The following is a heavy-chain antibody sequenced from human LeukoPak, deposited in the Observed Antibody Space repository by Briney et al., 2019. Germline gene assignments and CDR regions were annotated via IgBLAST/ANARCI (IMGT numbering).Heavy chain of an antibody. V-gene: IGHV3-53*01. Sequence: PGGSLRLSCAVSGFSVTNNYMSWVRQAPGKGLEWVSVFYVGGAAYYADSVEGRFTISRDNSENTLYPQMESLRAEDTAVYYCARGDGYNFFDYWGQGTLVTVSS. CDR1: GFSVTNNY. D-gene: IGHD5-24*01. CDR3: ARGDGYNFFDY. J-gene: IGHJ4*02. CDR2: FYVGGAA.